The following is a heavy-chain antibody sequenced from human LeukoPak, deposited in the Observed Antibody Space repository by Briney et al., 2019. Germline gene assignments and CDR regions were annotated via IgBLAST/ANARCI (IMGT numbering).Heavy chain of an antibody. CDR2: VKQDGSET. J-gene: IGHJ5*02. V-gene: IGHV3-7*04. CDR3: ARAYSYAFEP. D-gene: IGHD5-18*01. CDR1: GFTFSSNW. Sequence: GGSLRLSCAASGFTFSSNWMSWVRQAPGKGLEWVANVKQDGSETYYVDSVKGRFTISRDDAKNSLFLQMNTLRVEDTAVYYCARAYSYAFEPWGQGTLVTVSS.